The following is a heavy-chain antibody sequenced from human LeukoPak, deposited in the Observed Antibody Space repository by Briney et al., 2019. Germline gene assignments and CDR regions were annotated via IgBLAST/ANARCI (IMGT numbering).Heavy chain of an antibody. CDR1: GFTFSSYA. CDR2: ISGSGGST. J-gene: IGHJ6*02. D-gene: IGHD3-3*01. CDR3: AKGYDFWSAHAMDV. Sequence: GASLRLSCAASGFTFSSYAMSWVRQAPGKGLEWVSAISGSGGSTYYADSVKGRFTISRDNSKNTLYLQMNSVRAEDTAVYYCAKGYDFWSAHAMDVWGQGTTVTVSS. V-gene: IGHV3-23*01.